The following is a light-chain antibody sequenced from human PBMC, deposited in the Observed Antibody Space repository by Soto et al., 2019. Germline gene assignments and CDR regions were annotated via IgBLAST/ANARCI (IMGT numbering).Light chain of an antibody. V-gene: IGKV3-11*01. CDR1: QSVSSY. Sequence: ENVLTQSQATLSLCPGERAKLSCRASQSVSSYLAWSQQKPGQAPRLLMYDASNRATGIPARFSGSGSGTEFTLTISSLQSEDVAVYSCQQYSNGPPATTFGQGTRLEIK. CDR3: QQYSNGPPATT. CDR2: DAS. J-gene: IGKJ5*01.